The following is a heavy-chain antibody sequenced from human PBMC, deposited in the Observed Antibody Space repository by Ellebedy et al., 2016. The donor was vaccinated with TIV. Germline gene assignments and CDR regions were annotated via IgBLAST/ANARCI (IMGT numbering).Heavy chain of an antibody. D-gene: IGHD3-22*01. CDR3: ATKDRLNYYNSNGHYYDY. CDR1: GYKFSSYW. V-gene: IGHV5-51*01. J-gene: IGHJ4*02. Sequence: GGSLRLXXKASGYKFSSYWIAWARQMPGKGLEYMGLIYPDDSDTRYSPSFQGQVTISVDKSINTAYLQWPSLKASDTAMYYCATKDRLNYYNSNGHYYDYWGQGTLVTVSS. CDR2: IYPDDSDT.